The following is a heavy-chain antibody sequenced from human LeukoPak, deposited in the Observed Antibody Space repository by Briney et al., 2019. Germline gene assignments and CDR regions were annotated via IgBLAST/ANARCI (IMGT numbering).Heavy chain of an antibody. V-gene: IGHV4-59*01. Sequence: TTSETLSLTCTVSGGSISSYYWSWIRQPPGKGLEWIGYIYYSGSTNYNPSLKSRVTISVDTSKNQFSLKLSSVTAADTAVYYCARDLGAAAGTVSFDYWGQGTLVTVSS. D-gene: IGHD6-13*01. CDR1: GGSISSYY. CDR2: IYYSGST. J-gene: IGHJ4*02. CDR3: ARDLGAAAGTVSFDY.